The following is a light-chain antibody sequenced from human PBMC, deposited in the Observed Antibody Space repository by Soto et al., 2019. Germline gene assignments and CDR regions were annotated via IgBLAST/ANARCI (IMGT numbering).Light chain of an antibody. CDR2: ANN. Sequence: QSALTQPASVSGAPGQRVTISCTGSSSNIGAGCDVHWYQQLPGTAPKLLIYANNNRPSGVPDRFSGSKSGTSASLAITGLQAEDEADYYCQSYDSSLSVVFGGGTKLTVL. CDR3: QSYDSSLSVV. V-gene: IGLV1-40*01. CDR1: SSNIGAGCD. J-gene: IGLJ2*01.